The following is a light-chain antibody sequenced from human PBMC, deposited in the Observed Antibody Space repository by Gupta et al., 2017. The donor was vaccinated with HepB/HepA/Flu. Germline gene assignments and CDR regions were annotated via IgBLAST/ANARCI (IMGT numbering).Light chain of an antibody. Sequence: QSAPTQPTSASGAPGQSVTISCTGTSSDVGGYNYVSWYQQHPGKAPKLMIYEVSKRPSGVPDRFSGSKSGNTASLIVSGLQAEDEDDYYCSSYAGSNNLIFGGGTKLTVL. CDR3: SSYAGSNNLI. CDR2: EVS. CDR1: SSDVGGYNY. J-gene: IGLJ2*01. V-gene: IGLV2-8*01.